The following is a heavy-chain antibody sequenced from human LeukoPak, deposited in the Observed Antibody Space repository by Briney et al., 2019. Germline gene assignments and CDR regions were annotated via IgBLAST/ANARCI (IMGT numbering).Heavy chain of an antibody. CDR3: ARHWVGGTPVDY. J-gene: IGHJ4*02. CDR1: GGSFSGYY. CDR2: INHSGST. V-gene: IGHV4-34*01. Sequence: SGTLSLTCAVYGGSFSGYYWSWIRQPPGKGLEWIGEINHSGSTNYNPSLKSRVTISVDTSKNQFSLNLNYVTAADTAVYYCARHWVGGTPVDYWGQGTLVTVSS. D-gene: IGHD1-1*01.